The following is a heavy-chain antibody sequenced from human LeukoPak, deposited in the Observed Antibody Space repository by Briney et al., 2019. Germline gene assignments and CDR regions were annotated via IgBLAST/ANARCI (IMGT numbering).Heavy chain of an antibody. D-gene: IGHD3-9*01. J-gene: IGHJ5*02. CDR2: INEDGSAK. CDR1: GFSFNTYW. CDR3: ARDSAGYYP. Sequence: GGSLRLSCAASGFSFNTYWMSWVRQVPGKGLEWVANINEDGSAKYYVGSVVGRFTISRDNAKNSLFLHMNSLRVEDTAVYYCARDSAGYYPWGQGTLVTVSS. V-gene: IGHV3-7*01.